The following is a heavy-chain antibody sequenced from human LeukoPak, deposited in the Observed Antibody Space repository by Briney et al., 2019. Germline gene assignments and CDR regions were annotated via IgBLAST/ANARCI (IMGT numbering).Heavy chain of an antibody. CDR1: GYSFTSYW. Sequence: GESLKISCKGSGYSFTSYWIGWVRQMPGKGLEWMGIIYPGDSDTRYRPSFQGQVTISADKSISTAYLQWSSLKASDTAMYYCARTEGYDSTGLWFDPWGQGTLVTVSS. CDR2: IYPGDSDT. J-gene: IGHJ5*02. CDR3: ARTEGYDSTGLWFDP. V-gene: IGHV5-51*01. D-gene: IGHD3-22*01.